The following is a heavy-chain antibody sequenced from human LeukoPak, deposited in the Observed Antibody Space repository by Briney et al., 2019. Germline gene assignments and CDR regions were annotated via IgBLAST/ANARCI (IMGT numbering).Heavy chain of an antibody. V-gene: IGHV1-18*01. Sequence: ASVKVSRKASGYTFTSYGISWVRQAPGQGLEWMGWISAYNGNTNYAQKLQGRVTMTADTSTSTAYVELRSLRSDDTAVYYCARDPNGSGNWNYWGQGTLVTVSS. D-gene: IGHD3-10*01. CDR2: ISAYNGNT. CDR3: ARDPNGSGNWNY. J-gene: IGHJ4*02. CDR1: GYTFTSYG.